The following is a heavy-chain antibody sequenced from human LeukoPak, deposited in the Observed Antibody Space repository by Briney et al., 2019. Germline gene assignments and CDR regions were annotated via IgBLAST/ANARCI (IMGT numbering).Heavy chain of an antibody. CDR2: IYYSGST. D-gene: IGHD6-6*01. Sequence: SETLSLTCTVSGGSISSYYWSWIRQPPGKGLEWSGYIYYSGSTNYNPSLKSRVTISVDTSKNQFSLKLSSVTAADTAVYYCARGRIIAARTAFDYWGQGILVTVSS. CDR3: ARGRIIAARTAFDY. J-gene: IGHJ4*02. V-gene: IGHV4-59*01. CDR1: GGSISSYY.